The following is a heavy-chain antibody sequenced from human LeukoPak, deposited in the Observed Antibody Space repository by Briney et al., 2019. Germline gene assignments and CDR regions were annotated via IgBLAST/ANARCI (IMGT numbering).Heavy chain of an antibody. CDR2: IYYSGST. CDR3: ARRGPRRYYFDY. CDR1: GGSISSSSYY. V-gene: IGHV4-39*07. Sequence: SETLSLTCTVSGGSISSSSYYRGWIRQPPGKGLEWIGSIYYSGSTYYNPSLKSRVTISVDTSKNQFSLKLSSVTAADTAVYYCARRGPRRYYFDYWGQGTLVTVSS. D-gene: IGHD2-21*01. J-gene: IGHJ4*02.